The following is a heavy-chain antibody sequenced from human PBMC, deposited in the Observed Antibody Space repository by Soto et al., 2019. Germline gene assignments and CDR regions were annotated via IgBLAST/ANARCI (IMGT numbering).Heavy chain of an antibody. J-gene: IGHJ4*02. CDR1: GGTFSSYA. CDR3: ARGSPFDN. Sequence: ASVKVSCKASGGTFSSYAISWVRQAPGQGLEWMGWISGYNGNAHYAQNFQGRVTVIRDTSTSTAHMELRSLRSDDTAVYYCARGSPFDNWGQGTLVTV. CDR2: ISGYNGNA. V-gene: IGHV1-18*01.